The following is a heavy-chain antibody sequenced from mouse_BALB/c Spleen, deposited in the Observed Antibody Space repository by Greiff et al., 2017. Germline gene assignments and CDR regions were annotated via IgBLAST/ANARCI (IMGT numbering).Heavy chain of an antibody. V-gene: IGHV3-8*02. D-gene: IGHD1-1*01. Sequence: EVQVVESGPSLVKPSQTLSLTCSVTGDSITSGYWNWIRKFPGNKLEYMGYISYSGSTYYNPSLKSRISITRDTSKNQYYLQLNSVTTEDTATYYCARFPSYYYGSSYWYFDVWGAGTTVTVSS. CDR1: GDSITSGY. J-gene: IGHJ1*01. CDR2: ISYSGST. CDR3: ARFPSYYYGSSYWYFDV.